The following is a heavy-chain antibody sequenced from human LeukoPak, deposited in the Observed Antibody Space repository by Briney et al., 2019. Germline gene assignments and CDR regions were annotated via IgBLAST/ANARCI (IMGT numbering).Heavy chain of an antibody. CDR3: ARENCYDSSGMVDY. D-gene: IGHD3-22*01. J-gene: IGHJ4*02. Sequence: ASVKVSCKASLYTFTSYAMNWVRQAPGQGLEWMGWINTNTGDPTYAHGFTGRFVFSVDTFVSTAYLQISSLKAEDTAVYYCARENCYDSSGMVDYWGQGTLVSVSS. CDR2: INTNTGDP. V-gene: IGHV7-4-1*02. CDR1: LYTFTSYA.